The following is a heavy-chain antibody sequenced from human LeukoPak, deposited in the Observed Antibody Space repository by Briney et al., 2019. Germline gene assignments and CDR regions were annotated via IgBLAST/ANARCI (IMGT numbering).Heavy chain of an antibody. CDR2: IIPILGIA. D-gene: IGHD6-13*01. Sequence: SVKVSCKASGGTFSSYAISWVRQAPGQGLGWMGRIIPILGIANYAQKFQGRVTITADKSTSTAYMELSSLRSEDTAVHYYARAYSSSLYNWFDPWGQGTLVTVSS. V-gene: IGHV1-69*04. CDR3: ARAYSSSLYNWFDP. J-gene: IGHJ5*02. CDR1: GGTFSSYA.